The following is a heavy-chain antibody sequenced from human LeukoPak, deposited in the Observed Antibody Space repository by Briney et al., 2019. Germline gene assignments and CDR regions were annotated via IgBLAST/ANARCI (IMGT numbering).Heavy chain of an antibody. CDR2: IIPIFGTA. J-gene: IGHJ3*02. D-gene: IGHD3-10*01. V-gene: IGHV1-69*01. CDR1: GGTFSSYA. CDR3: AREVASYGSGSYAFDI. Sequence: SVKVSCKASGGTFSSYAISWVRQAPGQGLEWMGGIIPIFGTANYAQKFQGRVTITADESTSTAYMELSSLRSEDTAVYYCAREVASYGSGSYAFDIWGQGTMVTVSS.